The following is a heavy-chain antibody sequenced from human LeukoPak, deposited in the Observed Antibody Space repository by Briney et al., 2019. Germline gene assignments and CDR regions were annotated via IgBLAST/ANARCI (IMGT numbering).Heavy chain of an antibody. Sequence: GGSLRLSCAASGFTFSSYWMSWVRQAPGKGLEWVANIKQDGSEKYYVDSVKGRFTISRDNAKNSLYLQMNSLRAEDTAVYYCARDFSDSSSSRRYYYYYMDVWGKGTTVTVSS. D-gene: IGHD6-6*01. J-gene: IGHJ6*03. CDR1: GFTFSSYW. V-gene: IGHV3-7*01. CDR2: IKQDGSEK. CDR3: ARDFSDSSSSRRYYYYYMDV.